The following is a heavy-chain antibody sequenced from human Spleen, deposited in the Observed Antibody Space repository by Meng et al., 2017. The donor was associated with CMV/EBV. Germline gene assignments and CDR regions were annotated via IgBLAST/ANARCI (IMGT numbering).Heavy chain of an antibody. Sequence: GQAGVEVQKPGASVKISCKASGYTVTGYYINWLRQAPGQGLEWMGWINPNSGGTNYAQKFQGRVTMTRDTSISTAYMELSRLRSDDTAVYYCARVAXPDQFDYGDYGWFDPWGQGTLVTVSS. V-gene: IGHV1-2*02. CDR2: INPNSGGT. CDR3: ARVAXPDQFDYGDYGWFDP. J-gene: IGHJ5*02. CDR1: GYTVTGYY. D-gene: IGHD4-17*01.